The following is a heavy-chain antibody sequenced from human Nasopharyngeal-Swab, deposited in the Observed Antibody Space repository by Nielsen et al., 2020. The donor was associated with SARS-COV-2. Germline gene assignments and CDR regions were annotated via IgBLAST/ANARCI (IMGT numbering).Heavy chain of an antibody. CDR1: GFTFSDYY. CDR3: ARDFGAPSSSWYDGDWFDP. J-gene: IGHJ5*02. V-gene: IGHV3-11*01. Sequence: GGSLRLSCAASGFTFSDYYMSWICQAPGKGLEWVSYISSSGSTIYYADSVKGRFTISRDNAKNSLYLQMNSLRAEDTAVYYCARDFGAPSSSWYDGDWFDPWGQGTLVTVSS. D-gene: IGHD6-13*01. CDR2: ISSSGSTI.